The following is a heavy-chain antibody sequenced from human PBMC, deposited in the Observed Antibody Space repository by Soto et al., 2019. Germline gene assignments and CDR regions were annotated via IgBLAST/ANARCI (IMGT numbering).Heavy chain of an antibody. Sequence: EVQVVESGGGLVQPGGSLRLSCATSKFTFAAYAMTWVRQTPGEGLEWVSSISASDGGTSYADSVRGRFSISRDNSKNTLYLRMNSLGVEDTAVYYCTRDPNGDHVGAFDFWGQGIVVTVSS. CDR3: TRDPNGDHVGAFDF. CDR1: KFTFAAYA. J-gene: IGHJ3*01. V-gene: IGHV3-23*04. D-gene: IGHD4-17*01. CDR2: ISASDGGT.